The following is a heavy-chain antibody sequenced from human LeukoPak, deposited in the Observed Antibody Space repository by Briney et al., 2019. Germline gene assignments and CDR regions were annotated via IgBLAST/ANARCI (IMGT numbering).Heavy chain of an antibody. D-gene: IGHD2-15*01. CDR3: ARALGYCSGGSCYSHAFDI. J-gene: IGHJ3*02. CDR1: GASISRSNW. CDR2: IFYSGTT. V-gene: IGHV4-4*02. Sequence: SETLSLTCTVSGASISRSNWWSWVRQSPGKGPEWIGEIFYSGTTNYNPSLKSRVTVSIDRSKNQFSLNLTSVTAADTAVYYCARALGYCSGGSCYSHAFDIWGQGTMVTVSS.